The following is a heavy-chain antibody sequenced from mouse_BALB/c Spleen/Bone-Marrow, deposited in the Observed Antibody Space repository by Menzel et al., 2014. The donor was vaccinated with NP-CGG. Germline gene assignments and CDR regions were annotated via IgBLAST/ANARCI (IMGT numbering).Heavy chain of an antibody. J-gene: IGHJ2*01. Sequence: VQLQQSGAELVRPGTSVKVSCMASGYAFTDYLMEWLKQRPGQGLEWIGVINPGSGSTNYNEKFKDKATLTADKSSSTAYMQLSSLTSDDSAVYFCARYDGYFDYWGQGTILTVSS. V-gene: IGHV1-54*01. CDR1: GYAFTDYL. CDR3: ARYDGYFDY. CDR2: INPGSGST. D-gene: IGHD2-3*01.